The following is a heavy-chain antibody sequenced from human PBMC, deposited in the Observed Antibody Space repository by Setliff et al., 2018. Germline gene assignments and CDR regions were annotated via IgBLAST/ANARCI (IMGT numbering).Heavy chain of an antibody. Sequence: ASVKVSCKASGYTFISYGISWVRQAPGQGLEWMGWISAYNGNTNYAQKPQGRVTMTTDTSTSTAYMELRSLRSDDTAVYYCARVLFHCSSTSCYLDAFDIWGQGTMVTVSS. V-gene: IGHV1-18*01. D-gene: IGHD2-2*01. CDR2: ISAYNGNT. CDR3: ARVLFHCSSTSCYLDAFDI. CDR1: GYTFISYG. J-gene: IGHJ3*02.